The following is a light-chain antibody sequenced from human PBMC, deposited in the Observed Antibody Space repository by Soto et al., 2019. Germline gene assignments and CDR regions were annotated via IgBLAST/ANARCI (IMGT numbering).Light chain of an antibody. Sequence: EIVLTQSPDTLSLSPGERATLSCRASQSVSNNYLAWYQQKAGQAPRPLIHAASSRAPGVPDRFRGSGSGTDFSLTISRLEPEDFAVYYCQQYGGTPWTFGQGTKVDIK. CDR2: AAS. CDR1: QSVSNNY. J-gene: IGKJ1*01. CDR3: QQYGGTPWT. V-gene: IGKV3-20*01.